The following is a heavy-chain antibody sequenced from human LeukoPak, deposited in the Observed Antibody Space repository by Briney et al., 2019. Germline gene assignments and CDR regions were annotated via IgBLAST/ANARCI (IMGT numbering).Heavy chain of an antibody. D-gene: IGHD6-19*01. V-gene: IGHV3-23*01. CDR2: ISGSGGST. J-gene: IGHJ4*02. Sequence: GGSLRLACAASRFTFSSYAMSWVRQAPGKGLEWVSAISGSGGSTYYADSVKGRFTISRDNSKNTLYLQMNSLRAEDTAVYYCAKDFATGYSSGWYVYWGQGTLVTVSS. CDR1: RFTFSSYA. CDR3: AKDFATGYSSGWYVY.